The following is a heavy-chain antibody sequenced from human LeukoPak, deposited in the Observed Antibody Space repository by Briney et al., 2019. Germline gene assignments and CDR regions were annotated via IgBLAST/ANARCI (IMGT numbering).Heavy chain of an antibody. V-gene: IGHV3-30*18. CDR3: VKDDGWVQYAN. J-gene: IGHJ4*02. CDR2: ISYNGNKK. CDR1: GFTFVNYG. Sequence: GGSLRLSCAASGFTFVNYGFHWVRQAPGKALEWVAFISYNGNKKYGDSVKGRFTISRDNSKNTVYLQMNSLSAEDAAVYYCVKDDGWVQYANWGQGTLVTVSS. D-gene: IGHD5-24*01.